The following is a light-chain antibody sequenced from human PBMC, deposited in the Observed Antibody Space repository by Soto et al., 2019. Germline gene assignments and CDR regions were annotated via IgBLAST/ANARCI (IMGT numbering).Light chain of an antibody. J-gene: IGLJ1*01. Sequence: QSALTQPASVSGSPRHSITISCTGTSRDVGSYNLVSWYKQHPGKAPKLMIYEGSKRPSGVSNRFSGSKSGNTASLTISGLQAEDEADYYCCSYAGSSTLVVFGTGTKVTVL. CDR2: EGS. CDR1: SRDVGSYNL. V-gene: IGLV2-23*01. CDR3: CSYAGSSTLVV.